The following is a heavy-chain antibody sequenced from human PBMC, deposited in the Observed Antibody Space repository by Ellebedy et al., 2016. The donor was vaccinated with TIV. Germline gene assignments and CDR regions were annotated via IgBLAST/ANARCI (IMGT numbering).Heavy chain of an antibody. J-gene: IGHJ4*02. CDR3: TRGIGFSGWRHYFDY. CDR2: IRSKTYGGTT. Sequence: PGGSLRLSCTASGFTFGDFAMSWFRQAPGKGLEWVGFIRSKTYGGTTEYAASVKGRFTISRDDSKSIAYLQMNGLKTEDTAVYYCTRGIGFSGWRHYFDYWGQGTLVTVSS. CDR1: GFTFGDFA. V-gene: IGHV3-49*03. D-gene: IGHD6-19*01.